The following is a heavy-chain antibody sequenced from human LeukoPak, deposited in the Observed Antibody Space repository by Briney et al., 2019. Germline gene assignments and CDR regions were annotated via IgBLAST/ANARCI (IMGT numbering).Heavy chain of an antibody. J-gene: IGHJ4*02. CDR3: ARVYGDSSCYYY. D-gene: IGHD3-22*01. Sequence: SVKVSCTASGGTFRSYAISWVRQAPGQGLEWMGGIIPIFGTANYAQKFQGRVKITTDESTSTAYMELSSLRSEDKAVYYCARVYGDSSCYYYWGQGTLVTVSS. CDR2: IIPIFGTA. CDR1: GGTFRSYA. V-gene: IGHV1-69*05.